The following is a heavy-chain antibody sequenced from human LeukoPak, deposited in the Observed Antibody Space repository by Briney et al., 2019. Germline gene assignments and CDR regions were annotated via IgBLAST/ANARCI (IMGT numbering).Heavy chain of an antibody. CDR2: IYHSGST. D-gene: IGHD2-2*01. Sequence: PSGTLSLTCAVSGGSISSSNWWSWVRQPPGKGLEWIGEIYHSGSTNYNPSLKSRVTISVDKSKNQFSLKLSSVTAADTAVYYCARDWCSRTSCYSFDPWGQGTLVTVSS. V-gene: IGHV4-4*02. J-gene: IGHJ5*02. CDR3: ARDWCSRTSCYSFDP. CDR1: GGSISSSNW.